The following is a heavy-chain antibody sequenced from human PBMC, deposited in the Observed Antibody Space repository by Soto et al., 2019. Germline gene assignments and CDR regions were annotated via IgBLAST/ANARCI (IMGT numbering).Heavy chain of an antibody. V-gene: IGHV1-18*01. Sequence: QVQLVQSGAEVKKPGASVKVSCKASGYTFTSYGISWVRQAPGQGLEWMGWISAHNGNTNYAQKLQGRVTMTTDTSTSTAYMELRSLRSDDTAVYYCARVLPVTTPFVYYYGMDVWGQGTTVTVSS. CDR1: GYTFTSYG. CDR3: ARVLPVTTPFVYYYGMDV. D-gene: IGHD4-17*01. J-gene: IGHJ6*02. CDR2: ISAHNGNT.